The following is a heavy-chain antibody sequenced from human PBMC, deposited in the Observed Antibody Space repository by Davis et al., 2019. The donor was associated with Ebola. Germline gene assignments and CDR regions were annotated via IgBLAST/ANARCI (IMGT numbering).Heavy chain of an antibody. CDR2: IYYSGST. D-gene: IGHD6-19*01. V-gene: IGHV4-61*01. CDR3: ARFTVAGRGAFYFDY. CDR1: GGSVSSGSYY. Sequence: PSETLSLTCTVSGGSVSSGSYYWSWIRQPPGKGLEWIGYIYYSGSTNYNPSLKSRVTISVDTSKNQFSLKLSSVTAADTAVYYCARFTVAGRGAFYFDYWGQGTLVTVSS. J-gene: IGHJ4*02.